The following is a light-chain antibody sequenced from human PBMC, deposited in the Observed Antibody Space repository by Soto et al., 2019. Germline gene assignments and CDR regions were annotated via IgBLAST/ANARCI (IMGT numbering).Light chain of an antibody. Sequence: QSALTQPPSASGSPGQSVTISCTGTSSDVGGYNYVSWYQQHPGKAPKLMIYEVNKRPSGVPDRFSGSKSGNTASLTVSGLQAEDEADYYCISYAGSNNDVFGTGTKLTVL. V-gene: IGLV2-8*01. J-gene: IGLJ1*01. CDR3: ISYAGSNNDV. CDR1: SSDVGGYNY. CDR2: EVN.